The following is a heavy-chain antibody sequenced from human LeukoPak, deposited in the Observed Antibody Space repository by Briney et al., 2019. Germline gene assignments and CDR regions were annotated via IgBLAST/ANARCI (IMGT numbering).Heavy chain of an antibody. CDR3: ARDPFSTALYYFDY. CDR1: GFTFSNYG. CDR2: ISDDGSNK. Sequence: GGSLRLSCAASGFTFSNYGMHWVRQAPGKGLEWVAVISDDGSNKHYTDSVKGRFTISRDNSKNTLYLQMNSLRAEDTAVYYCARDPFSTALYYFDYWGQGTLVTVSS. J-gene: IGHJ4*02. D-gene: IGHD1-1*01. V-gene: IGHV3-30*03.